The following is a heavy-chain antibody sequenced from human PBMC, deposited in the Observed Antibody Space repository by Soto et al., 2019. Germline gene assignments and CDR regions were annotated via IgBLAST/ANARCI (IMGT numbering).Heavy chain of an antibody. J-gene: IGHJ6*02. CDR2: INAGNGNT. Sequence: ASVKVSCKASGYTFTSYAMHWVRQAPGQRLEWMGWINAGNGNTKYSQKFQGRFTISRDNSKNTLYLQMNSLRAEDTAVYYCARDCEGGYSYGSAPFYYYYGMDVWGQGTTVTVSS. CDR3: ARDCEGGYSYGSAPFYYYYGMDV. CDR1: GYTFTSYA. V-gene: IGHV1-3*01. D-gene: IGHD5-18*01.